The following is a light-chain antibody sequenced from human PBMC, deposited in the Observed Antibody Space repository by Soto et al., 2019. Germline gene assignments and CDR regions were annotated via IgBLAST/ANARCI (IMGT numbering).Light chain of an antibody. CDR3: QQYSSYST. CDR2: KAS. V-gene: IGKV1-5*03. CDR1: QSISSW. J-gene: IGKJ1*01. Sequence: DIQMTQSPSTLSASVGDRVTITCRASQSISSWLAWYQQKPGKAPKLLIYKASSLESRVPSRFNDSGSGTEFTLTIRSLQPDDFATYYCQQYSSYSTFGQGTKVEIK.